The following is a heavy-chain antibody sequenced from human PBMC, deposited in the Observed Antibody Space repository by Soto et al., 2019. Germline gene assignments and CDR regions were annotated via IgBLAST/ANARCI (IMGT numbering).Heavy chain of an antibody. D-gene: IGHD2-15*01. V-gene: IGHV4-59*01. Sequence: SETLSLTCTVSGVSITSYKWSWIRQSPGKGLEWIAYMYSSGSSSYNPSLKSRVTISVDTSRNQYSLQLNSATAADTAVYHCAREWSAFDYWGQGILVTVSS. CDR3: AREWSAFDY. CDR2: MYSSGSS. CDR1: GVSITSYK. J-gene: IGHJ4*02.